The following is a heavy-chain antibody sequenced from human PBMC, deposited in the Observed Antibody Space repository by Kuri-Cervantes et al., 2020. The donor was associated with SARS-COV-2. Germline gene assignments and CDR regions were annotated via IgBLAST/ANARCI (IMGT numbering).Heavy chain of an antibody. V-gene: IGHV3-7*02. J-gene: IGHJ4*02. CDR1: GFTFKKYW. D-gene: IGHD3-9*01. Sequence: GESLKISCAASGFTFKKYWMSWVRQAPGKGLEWVANRKEGGNEKYLVDSVRGRFTISRDNAKNSLFLQMNSLRAEDTALYYCARSPEDMLAFDYWGQGTLVTVSS. CDR3: ARSPEDMLAFDY. CDR2: RKEGGNEK.